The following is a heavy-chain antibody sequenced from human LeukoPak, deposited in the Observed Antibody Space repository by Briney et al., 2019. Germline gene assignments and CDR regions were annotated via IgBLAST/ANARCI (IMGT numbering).Heavy chain of an antibody. CDR2: INPNSGGT. CDR1: GYTFTGYY. J-gene: IGHJ4*02. CDR3: ARTIRTYSSSRSLDY. Sequence: ASVKDSCKASGYTFTGYYMHWVRQEPGQGLEWMGWINPNSGGTNYAQKFQGRVTMTRDTSISTAYMELSRLRSDDTAVYYCARTIRTYSSSRSLDYWGQGTLVTVSS. V-gene: IGHV1-2*02. D-gene: IGHD6-13*01.